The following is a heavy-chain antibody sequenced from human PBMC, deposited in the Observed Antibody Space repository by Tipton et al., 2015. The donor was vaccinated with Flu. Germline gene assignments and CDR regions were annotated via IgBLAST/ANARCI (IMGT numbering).Heavy chain of an antibody. J-gene: IGHJ6*02. V-gene: IGHV3-13*01. CDR3: ARGPLPDSNWYNGMDV. D-gene: IGHD6-13*01. CDR2: IGTSGDT. CDR1: GFTFSSYG. Sequence: SLRLSCEASGFTFSSYGIHWVRQAAGKGLEWVSGIGTSGDTYYADSVKGRFTISRENAKNFLYVQMNSLRAVDSAVYYCARGPLPDSNWYNGMDVWGQGTTVTVFS.